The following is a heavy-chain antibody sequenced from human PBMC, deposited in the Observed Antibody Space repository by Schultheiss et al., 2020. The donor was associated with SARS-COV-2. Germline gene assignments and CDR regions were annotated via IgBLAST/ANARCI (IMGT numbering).Heavy chain of an antibody. CDR2: ISGSGGST. V-gene: IGHV3-23*01. CDR3: ANGGRIAARPTFDY. D-gene: IGHD6-6*01. Sequence: GGSLRLSCAASGFTFSSYDMHWVRQATGKGLEWVSAISGSGGSTYYADSVKGRFTISRDNSKNTLYLQMNSLRAEDTAVYYCANGGRIAARPTFDYWGQGTLVTVSS. CDR1: GFTFSSYD. J-gene: IGHJ4*02.